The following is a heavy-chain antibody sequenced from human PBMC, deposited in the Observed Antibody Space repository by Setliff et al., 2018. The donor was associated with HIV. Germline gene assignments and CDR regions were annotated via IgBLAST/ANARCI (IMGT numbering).Heavy chain of an antibody. V-gene: IGHV3-7*01. J-gene: IGHJ4*02. CDR3: ATNFLYDILTGYFPYQFDQ. D-gene: IGHD3-9*01. CDR1: GFTFSSYW. CDR2: IKQDGSGK. Sequence: PGGSLRLSCAASGFTFSSYWMSWVRQAPGKGLEWVANIKQDGSGKYFVDSVKGRFTISRDNAKDSMFLQMNSLRGEDTAVYYCATNFLYDILTGYFPYQFDQWGQGTLVTVSS.